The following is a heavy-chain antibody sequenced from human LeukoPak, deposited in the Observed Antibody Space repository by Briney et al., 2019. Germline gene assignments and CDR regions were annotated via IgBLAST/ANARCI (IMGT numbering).Heavy chain of an antibody. V-gene: IGHV1-2*02. J-gene: IGHJ4*02. Sequence: VASVKVSCKASGYTFTSYGISWVRQAPGQGLEWMGWINPNSGGTNYAQKFQGRVTMTRDTSISTAYMELSRLRSDDTAVYYCARGPPRGGSSFDYWGQGTLVTVSS. CDR2: INPNSGGT. CDR1: GYTFTSYG. D-gene: IGHD3-16*01. CDR3: ARGPPRGGSSFDY.